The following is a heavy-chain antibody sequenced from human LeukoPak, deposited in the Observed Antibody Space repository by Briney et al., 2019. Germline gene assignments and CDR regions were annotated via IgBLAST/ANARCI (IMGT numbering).Heavy chain of an antibody. CDR1: GFTFSASN. V-gene: IGHV3-21*06. CDR2: ITRGSNSI. D-gene: IGHD3-10*01. J-gene: IGHJ4*02. Sequence: GGSLRLSCAASGFTFSASNMNWVHQAPGKGLEWVSSITRGSNSIFYADSVKGRFTISRDNAKNSVYLQMNSLRVEDTAMYYCARYSGTYRDYWGQGTLVTVSS. CDR3: ARYSGTYRDY.